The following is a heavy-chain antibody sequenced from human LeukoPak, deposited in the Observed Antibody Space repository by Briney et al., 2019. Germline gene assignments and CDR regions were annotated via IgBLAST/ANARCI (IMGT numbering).Heavy chain of an antibody. V-gene: IGHV1-69*05. CDR3: ARDLYSRRMNYYGSGSYFAY. Sequence: ASVKVSCRASGGTFSSYAISWVRQAPGQGLEWMGGIIPIFGTANYAQKFQGRVTMTTDSSTTTAYMELRSLRSDDTAVYYCARDLYSRRMNYYGSGSYFAYWGQGTLVTVSS. CDR1: GGTFSSYA. J-gene: IGHJ4*02. CDR2: IIPIFGTA. D-gene: IGHD3-10*01.